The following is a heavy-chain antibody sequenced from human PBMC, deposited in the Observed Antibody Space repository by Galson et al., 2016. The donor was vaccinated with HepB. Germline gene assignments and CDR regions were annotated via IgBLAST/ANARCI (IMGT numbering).Heavy chain of an antibody. Sequence: SLSLSCAASGFTFNFYLMSWVRQAPGKGLEWVANINQDGSEKSYMDSVKGRFTISRDNAKNSLYLQMNSLRAENTAVYYCAKNFGDYVGDTFDMWGQGTMVTVSS. D-gene: IGHD4-17*01. CDR1: GFTFNFYL. J-gene: IGHJ3*02. V-gene: IGHV3-7*01. CDR2: INQDGSEK. CDR3: AKNFGDYVGDTFDM.